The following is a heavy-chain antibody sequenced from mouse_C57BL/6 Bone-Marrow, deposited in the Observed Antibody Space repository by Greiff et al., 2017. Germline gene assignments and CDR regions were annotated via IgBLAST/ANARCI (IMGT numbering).Heavy chain of an antibody. CDR2: IHPNSGST. J-gene: IGHJ1*03. CDR1: GYTFTSYW. Sequence: VQLQQPGAELVKPGASVKLSCKASGYTFTSYWMHWVKQRPGQGLEWIGMIHPNSGSTNYNEKFKSKATLTVDKSSSTAYMQLSSLTSEDSAVYYCATPSNWDWYFDVWGTGTTVTVSS. D-gene: IGHD4-1*01. V-gene: IGHV1-64*01. CDR3: ATPSNWDWYFDV.